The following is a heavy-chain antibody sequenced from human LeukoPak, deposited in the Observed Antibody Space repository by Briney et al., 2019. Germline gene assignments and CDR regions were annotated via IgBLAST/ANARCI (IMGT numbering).Heavy chain of an antibody. CDR2: MNHSGSA. J-gene: IGHJ5*02. V-gene: IGHV4-34*01. D-gene: IGHD6-19*01. CDR1: GFTFGDYT. CDR3: ARLRGATVAHNWFDP. Sequence: GSLRLSCTTSGFTFGDYTMSWIRQPPGKGLEWIGEMNHSGSANYNPSLKSRVTISVDTSKNQCSLRLSSVTAADTAVYYCARLRGATVAHNWFDPWGQGTLVTVSS.